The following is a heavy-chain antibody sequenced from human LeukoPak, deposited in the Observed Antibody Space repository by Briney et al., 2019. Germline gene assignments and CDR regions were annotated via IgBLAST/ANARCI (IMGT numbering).Heavy chain of an antibody. D-gene: IGHD3-16*01. Sequence: GGSLRLSCAASGFTFSSYWMHWVRQAPGKGLVWVSRINSDGSSTSYADSVKGRFTISRDNAKNTLYLQMNSLRAEDTAVYFCARPPENTYTYTLDYWSQGTLVTVSS. CDR3: ARPPENTYTYTLDY. CDR2: INSDGSST. CDR1: GFTFSSYW. J-gene: IGHJ4*02. V-gene: IGHV3-74*01.